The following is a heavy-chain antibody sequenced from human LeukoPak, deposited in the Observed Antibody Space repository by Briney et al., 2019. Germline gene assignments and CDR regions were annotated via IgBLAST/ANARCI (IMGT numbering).Heavy chain of an antibody. V-gene: IGHV4-59*08. D-gene: IGHD2-21*02. CDR2: IYYSGST. CDR3: ARHPYCGGDCLSPVFDY. J-gene: IGHJ4*02. CDR1: GGSISSYY. Sequence: SETLSLTCTVSGGSISSYYWSWIRQPPGKGLEWIGYIYYSGSTNYNPSLKSRVTISVDTSKNQFSLKLSSVTAADTAVYYCARHPYCGGDCLSPVFDYWGQGTLVTVSS.